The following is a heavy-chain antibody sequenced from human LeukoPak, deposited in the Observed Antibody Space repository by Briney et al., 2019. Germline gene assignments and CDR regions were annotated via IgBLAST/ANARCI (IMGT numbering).Heavy chain of an antibody. CDR2: IIAILGIA. CDR1: VGTFSSYT. J-gene: IGHJ4*02. D-gene: IGHD3-10*01. V-gene: IGHV1-69*04. CDR3: ARDLGGYFDC. Sequence: SVKVSCKASVGTFSSYTISWVRQAPGRGGEWMGRIIAILGIANYAQKFQGRDTITADKTTSTASMELSSLSSEATAVYYCARDLGGYFDCWGQRTLVTVSS.